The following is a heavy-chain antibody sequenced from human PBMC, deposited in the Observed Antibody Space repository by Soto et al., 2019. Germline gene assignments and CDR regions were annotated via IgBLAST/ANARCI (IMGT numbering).Heavy chain of an antibody. D-gene: IGHD2-2*01. V-gene: IGHV4-31*03. CDR3: ARALLVPADHYYYGMDV. J-gene: IGHJ6*02. Sequence: NPSETLSLTCTVSGGSISSGGYYWSWIRQHPGKGLEWIGYIYYSGSTYYNPSLKSRVTISVDTSKDHFSLELASVTAADTAVFYCARALLVPADHYYYGMDVWGPGTTVTVSS. CDR2: IYYSGST. CDR1: GGSISSGGYY.